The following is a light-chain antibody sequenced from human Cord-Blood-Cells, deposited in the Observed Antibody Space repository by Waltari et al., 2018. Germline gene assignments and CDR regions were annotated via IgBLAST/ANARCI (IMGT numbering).Light chain of an antibody. CDR3: SSYAGSNYV. CDR2: EVS. V-gene: IGLV2-8*01. J-gene: IGLJ1*01. Sequence: QSALTQPPSASGSPGQSVTISCTGTRSDVGGYHYVSWYQQHPGKAPKLMMYEVSKRPSGVPDRFSGSKSGNTASLTVSGLQAEDEADYYCSSYAGSNYVFGTGTKVTVL. CDR1: RSDVGGYHY.